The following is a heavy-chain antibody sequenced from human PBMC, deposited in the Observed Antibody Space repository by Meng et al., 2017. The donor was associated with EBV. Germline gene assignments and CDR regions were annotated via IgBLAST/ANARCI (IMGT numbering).Heavy chain of an antibody. CDR3: ARAGHDCGYVFEY. Sequence: QVQLVQSGAEIEQPWASVEVPCQTSGGILRRFAIRWVRQAPGQGLEWMGGINPLFHTKNYAQNFRGRLHIIANETSATSYMELSSLRSEDTGIYCFARAGHDCGYVFEYWGQGTLVTVSS. J-gene: IGHJ4*02. V-gene: IGHV1-69*01. D-gene: IGHD6-25*01. CDR2: INPLFHTK. CDR1: GGILRRFA.